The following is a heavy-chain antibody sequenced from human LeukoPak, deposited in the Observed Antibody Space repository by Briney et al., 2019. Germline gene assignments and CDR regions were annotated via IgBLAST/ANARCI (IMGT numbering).Heavy chain of an antibody. J-gene: IGHJ6*02. CDR1: GFTFSSYS. CDR2: ISSSSSYI. Sequence: GGSLRLSCAASGFTFSSYSMNWVRQAPGKGLEWVSSISSSSSYIYYADSVKGRFTISRDNAKNSLYLQMNGLRAEDTAVYYCARSGIAVAGPLYYYYGMDVWGQGTTVTVSS. D-gene: IGHD6-19*01. V-gene: IGHV3-21*01. CDR3: ARSGIAVAGPLYYYYGMDV.